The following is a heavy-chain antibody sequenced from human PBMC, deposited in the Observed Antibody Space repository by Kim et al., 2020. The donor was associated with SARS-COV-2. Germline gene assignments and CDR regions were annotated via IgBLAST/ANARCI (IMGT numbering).Heavy chain of an antibody. J-gene: IGHJ4*02. V-gene: IGHV4-59*08. Sequence: TTSTPSLESRVSISLDTSKQQFSLRMTSVTASDTAVYFCARQTSHYDFDYWGQGTLVTVSS. D-gene: IGHD3-3*01. CDR3: ARQTSHYDFDY. CDR2: T.